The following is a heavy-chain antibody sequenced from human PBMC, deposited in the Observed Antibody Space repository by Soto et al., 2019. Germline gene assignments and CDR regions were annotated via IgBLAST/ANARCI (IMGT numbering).Heavy chain of an antibody. V-gene: IGHV3-30*02. D-gene: IGHD6-19*01. CDR1: GFTFSNYG. J-gene: IGHJ4*02. CDR3: AKSPPAVAGYFDY. CDR2: IWYDGSNK. Sequence: VGSLRLSCAASGFTFSNYGMHWVRQAPGKGLEWVAVIWYDGSNKYYADSVRGRFTISRDNSNNTLYLQMNSLRAEDTAVYYCAKSPPAVAGYFDYWGQGTLVTVS.